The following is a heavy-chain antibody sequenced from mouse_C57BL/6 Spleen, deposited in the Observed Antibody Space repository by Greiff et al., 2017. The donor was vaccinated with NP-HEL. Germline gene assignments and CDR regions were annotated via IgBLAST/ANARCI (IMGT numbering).Heavy chain of an antibody. D-gene: IGHD2-10*02. CDR2: ISSGGSYT. V-gene: IGHV5-6*01. CDR3: ERHSIPYYDD. Sequence: EVKLMESGGDLVKPGGSLKLSCAASGFTFSSYGMSWVRQTPDKRLEWVATISSGGSYTYYPDSVKGRFTISRDNAKNTLYLQMSSLKSEDTAMYYCERHSIPYYDDWGKGTTLTVSS. J-gene: IGHJ2*01. CDR1: GFTFSSYG.